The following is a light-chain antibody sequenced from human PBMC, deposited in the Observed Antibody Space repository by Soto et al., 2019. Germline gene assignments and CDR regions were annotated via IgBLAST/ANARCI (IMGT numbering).Light chain of an antibody. CDR1: SSDVGGYNY. CDR3: CSYAGSHTWV. J-gene: IGLJ3*02. V-gene: IGLV2-11*01. CDR2: DVT. Sequence: QSVLTQPRSVSGSPGQSVTISCTGTSSDVGGYNYVSWYQHHPGKAPKLMIYDVTKRPSGVPDRFSGSKSGNTASLTISGLQPEDETDYYCCSYAGSHTWVFGGGTKLTVL.